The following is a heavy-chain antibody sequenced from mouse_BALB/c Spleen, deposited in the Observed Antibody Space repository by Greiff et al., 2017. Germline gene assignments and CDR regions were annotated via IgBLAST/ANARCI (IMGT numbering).Heavy chain of an antibody. D-gene: IGHD1-1*01. CDR1: GFTFSSYT. CDR2: ISSGGSYT. CDR3: TSTITTVVARSYFDY. Sequence: EVKLVESGGGLVKPGGPLKLSCAASGFTFSSYTMSWVRQTPEKRLEWVATISSGGSYTYYPDSVKGRFTISRDNAKNTLYLQMSSLKSEDTAMYYCTSTITTVVARSYFDYWGQGTTLTVSS. J-gene: IGHJ2*01. V-gene: IGHV5-6-4*01.